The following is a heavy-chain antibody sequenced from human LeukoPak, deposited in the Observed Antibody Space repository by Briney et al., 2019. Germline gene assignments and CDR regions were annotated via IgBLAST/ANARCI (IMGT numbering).Heavy chain of an antibody. CDR1: GFTFSSYE. CDR3: ASDDALET. V-gene: IGHV3-30*04. CDR2: IRYDGRHE. J-gene: IGHJ3*02. Sequence: GGSLRLSCAASGFTFSSYEMNWVRQTPGEGLEWVAFIRYDGRHEYYTDSVKGRFTISRDNSKNTLYLQMSSLRSEDTAVYYCASDDALETWGQGTRVTVSS.